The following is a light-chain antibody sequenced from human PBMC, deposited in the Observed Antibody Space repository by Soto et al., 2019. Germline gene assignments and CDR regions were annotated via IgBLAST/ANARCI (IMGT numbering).Light chain of an antibody. V-gene: IGLV1-47*01. CDR2: RNN. Sequence: QSVLTQPPSASGTPGQRVTISCSGSSSNIGSNYVYWYQQLPATAPKLLIYRNNQRPSGVPDRFSGSKSGPSASLAISGVRSEDEADYYCTAWDDTLRGPLFGGGTKLTVL. CDR3: TAWDDTLRGPL. CDR1: SSNIGSNY. J-gene: IGLJ2*01.